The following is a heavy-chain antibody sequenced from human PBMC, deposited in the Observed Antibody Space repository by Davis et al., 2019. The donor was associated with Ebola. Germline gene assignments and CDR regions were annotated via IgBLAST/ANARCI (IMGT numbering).Heavy chain of an antibody. J-gene: IGHJ4*02. Sequence: GSLRLSCTVSGGSISSYYWSWIRQPPGKGMEWIGSIYYSGSTYYNPSLKSRVTISVDTSKNQFSLKLSSVTAADTAVYYCATAVGAVIDYLGQGTLVTVSS. CDR2: IYYSGST. V-gene: IGHV4-59*05. CDR3: ATAVGAVIDY. D-gene: IGHD1-26*01. CDR1: GGSISSYY.